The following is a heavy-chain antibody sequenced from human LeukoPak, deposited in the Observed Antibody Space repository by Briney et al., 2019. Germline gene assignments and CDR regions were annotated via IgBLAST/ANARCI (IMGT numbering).Heavy chain of an antibody. CDR1: GGTFSSYT. CDR2: IIPILGIA. V-gene: IGHV1-69*04. D-gene: IGHD2-21*02. Sequence: VASVKVSCKASGGTFSSYTISWVRQAPGQGLEWMGRIIPILGIANYAQKFQGRATITADKSTSTAYMELSSLRSEDTAVYYCAREKSSHCCYYFDYWGQGTLVTVSS. J-gene: IGHJ4*02. CDR3: AREKSSHCCYYFDY.